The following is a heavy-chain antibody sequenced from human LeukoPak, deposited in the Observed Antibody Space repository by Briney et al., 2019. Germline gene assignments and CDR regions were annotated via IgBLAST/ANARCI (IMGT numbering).Heavy chain of an antibody. Sequence: NRGESLKISCQGSGYTFGDYWIGWVRQTPGRGPEWMGIIYPGDSDVRYSPSFQGQVTISADKSIGTAYLQWSSLKASDSALYYCARFGGGGSCYSVICHTDVWGSGTTVTVSS. CDR2: IYPGDSDV. V-gene: IGHV5-51*01. CDR3: ARFGGGGSCYSVICHTDV. D-gene: IGHD2-15*01. J-gene: IGHJ6*03. CDR1: GYTFGDYW.